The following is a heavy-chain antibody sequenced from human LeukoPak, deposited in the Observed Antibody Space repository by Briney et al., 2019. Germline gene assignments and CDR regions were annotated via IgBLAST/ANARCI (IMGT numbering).Heavy chain of an antibody. CDR2: INSDGSST. CDR1: GFTFSSYW. V-gene: IGHV3-74*01. J-gene: IGHJ4*02. D-gene: IGHD1-26*01. Sequence: GGSLRLSCAASGFTFSSYWMHWVRQAPGKGLMWVSRINSDGSSTSYADSVKGRFTTSRDNAKNTLYLQMNSLRAEDTAVYYCARSLLGATYGDGFDYWGQGTLVTVSS. CDR3: ARSLLGATYGDGFDY.